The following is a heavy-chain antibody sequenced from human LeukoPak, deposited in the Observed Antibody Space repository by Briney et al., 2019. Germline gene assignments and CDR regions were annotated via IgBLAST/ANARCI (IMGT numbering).Heavy chain of an antibody. CDR1: GFTFSSYS. D-gene: IGHD4-11*01. V-gene: IGHV3-7*01. CDR3: TRDSAYNAFDI. Sequence: AGGSLRLSCAASGFTFSSYSMNWVRQAPGKGLEWVANIKEDGSAKNYVDSVRGRFTISRDNAKNSLYLQMNSLRAEDTAVYYCTRDSAYNAFDIWGQGTRVTVSS. J-gene: IGHJ3*02. CDR2: IKEDGSAK.